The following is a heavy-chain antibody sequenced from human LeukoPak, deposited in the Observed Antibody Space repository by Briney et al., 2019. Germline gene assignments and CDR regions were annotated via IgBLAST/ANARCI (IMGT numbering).Heavy chain of an antibody. Sequence: SETLSLTCTVSGGSISSSSYYWGWIRQPPGKGLEWIGSIYYSGSTYYNPSLKSRVTISVDTSKNQFSLKLSSVTAADTAVYSCASPIQYSSGCWDYWGQGTLVTVSS. CDR3: ASPIQYSSGCWDY. J-gene: IGHJ4*02. CDR1: GGSISSSSYY. CDR2: IYYSGST. D-gene: IGHD6-19*01. V-gene: IGHV4-39*01.